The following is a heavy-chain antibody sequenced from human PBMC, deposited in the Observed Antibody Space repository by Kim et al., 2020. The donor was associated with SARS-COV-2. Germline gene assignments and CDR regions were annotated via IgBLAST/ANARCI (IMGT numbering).Heavy chain of an antibody. D-gene: IGHD6-13*01. CDR2: ISWNSGNI. V-gene: IGHV3-9*01. J-gene: IGHJ3*02. CDR3: AKDKAAAGQGAFDI. CDR1: GFTFGDYA. Sequence: GGSLRLSCAASGFTFGDYAMHWVRQAPGKGLELVSGISWNSGNIGYADSVKGRFTISRDNAKNSLYLQMNSLRAEDTALYYCAKDKAAAGQGAFDIWGQGTMVTVSS.